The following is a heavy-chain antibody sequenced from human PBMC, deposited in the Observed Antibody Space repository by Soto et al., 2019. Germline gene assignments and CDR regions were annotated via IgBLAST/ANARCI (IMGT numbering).Heavy chain of an antibody. CDR3: ARDLTAADY. J-gene: IGHJ4*02. V-gene: IGHV1-46*01. CDR2: INPSGGST. CDR1: GYTFTSYY. D-gene: IGHD2-21*02. Sequence: QVQLMQSGAEVKKPGASVTISCKASGYTFTSYYIHWVRQAPRHGLEWMAIINPSGGSTNYAQKFQGRVTVTRDTSTSTVNMELSSLSSEDTAVYYCARDLTAADYWGQGTLVTVSS.